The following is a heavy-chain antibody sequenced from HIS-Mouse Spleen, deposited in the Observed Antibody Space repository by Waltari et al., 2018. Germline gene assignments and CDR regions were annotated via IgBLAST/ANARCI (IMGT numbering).Heavy chain of an antibody. Sequence: QLQLQESGPGLVKPSETLSLTCTVSGGSISSSSYYWGWIRQPPGKGLEGIGSIYYSGITSYSPSRKSRVTISVDTSKNQFSLKLSSVTAADTAVYYCARDHATDTSFRMPGETIDAFDIWGQGTMVTVSS. J-gene: IGHJ3*02. CDR3: ARDHATDTSFRMPGETIDAFDI. V-gene: IGHV4-39*07. CDR2: IYYSGIT. D-gene: IGHD7-27*01. CDR1: GGSISSSSYY.